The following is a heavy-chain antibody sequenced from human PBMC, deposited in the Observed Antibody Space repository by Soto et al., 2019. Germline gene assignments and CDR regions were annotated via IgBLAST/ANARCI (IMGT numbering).Heavy chain of an antibody. J-gene: IGHJ6*02. CDR2: MNPNSGNT. D-gene: IGHD2-15*01. CDR3: ARDGVDCSGGSCYSRFYYYYGMDV. CDR1: GYTFTSYD. V-gene: IGHV1-8*01. Sequence: ASVKVSCKASGYTFTSYDINWVRQATGQGLEWMGWMNPNSGNTGYAQKFQGRVTMTRNTSISTAYMELSSLRSEDTAVYYCARDGVDCSGGSCYSRFYYYYGMDVWGQGPTVTV.